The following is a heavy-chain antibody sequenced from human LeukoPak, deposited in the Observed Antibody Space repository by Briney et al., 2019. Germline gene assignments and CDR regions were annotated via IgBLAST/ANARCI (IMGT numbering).Heavy chain of an antibody. D-gene: IGHD5-18*01. Sequence: GGSLRLSCAASGFTFSSYSMNWVRQAPGKGLEWVSSISSSSSYIYYADSVKGRFTISRDNAKNSLYLQMNSLRAEDTAVYYCARENIQLWQIDYWGQGTLVTVSS. CDR2: ISSSSSYI. CDR3: ARENIQLWQIDY. J-gene: IGHJ4*02. V-gene: IGHV3-21*01. CDR1: GFTFSSYS.